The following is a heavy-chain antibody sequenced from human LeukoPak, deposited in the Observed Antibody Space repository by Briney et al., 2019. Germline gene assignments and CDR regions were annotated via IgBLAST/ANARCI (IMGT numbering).Heavy chain of an antibody. D-gene: IGHD6-13*01. J-gene: IGHJ4*02. CDR3: ARSIPYGTTWYGRSDY. V-gene: IGHV3-7*03. CDR2: IKPDGTTK. CDR1: GFPFSSYS. Sequence: GGSLRLSCAASGFPFSSYSMTWVRQAPGKGLEWVANIKPDGTTKFYVDSVKGRFTISRDNALNSLYLQMNSLRAEDTAIYYCARSIPYGTTWYGRSDYWGQGTLVTVPS.